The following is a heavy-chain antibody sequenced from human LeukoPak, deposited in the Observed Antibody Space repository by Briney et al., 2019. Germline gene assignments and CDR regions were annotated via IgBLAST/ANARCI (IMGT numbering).Heavy chain of an antibody. CDR3: ARTGRYRSSWFWVDY. CDR1: GGSISSYY. V-gene: IGHV4-59*01. D-gene: IGHD6-13*01. CDR2: IYYSGST. J-gene: IGHJ4*02. Sequence: SETLSLTGTVSGGSISSYYWSWIRQPPGKGLEWIGYIYYSGSTNYNPSLKSRVTISVDTSKNQFSLKLSSVTAADTAVYYCARTGRYRSSWFWVDYWGQGTLVTVS.